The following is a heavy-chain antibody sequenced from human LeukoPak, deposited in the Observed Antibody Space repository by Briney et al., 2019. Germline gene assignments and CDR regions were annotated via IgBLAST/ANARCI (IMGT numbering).Heavy chain of an antibody. CDR1: GFTFSSYG. V-gene: IGHV3-23*01. CDR2: ISGSGGST. Sequence: GGSLRLSCAASGFTFSSYGMSWVRQAPGKGLEWVSAISGSGGSTYYADSVKGRFTISSDNSKNTLYLQMNSLRAEDTAVYYCARDRRYCTNGVCSSYYYYYYYMDVWGKGTTVTVSS. CDR3: ARDRRYCTNGVCSSYYYYYYYMDV. J-gene: IGHJ6*03. D-gene: IGHD2-8*01.